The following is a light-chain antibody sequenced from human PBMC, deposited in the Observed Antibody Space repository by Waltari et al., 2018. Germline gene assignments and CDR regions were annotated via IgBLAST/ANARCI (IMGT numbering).Light chain of an antibody. J-gene: IGKJ2*01. V-gene: IGKV2-28*01. CDR2: LGS. CDR3: MQALQGYT. CDR1: QSLLHSNGYNY. Sequence: DIVMTQSPLSLPVTPAEPASSSCRSSQSLLHSNGYNYLDWYLQKPGQSPQLLIYLGSNRASGVPDRFSGSGSGTDFTLKISRVEAEDVGVYYCMQALQGYTFGQGTKLEIK.